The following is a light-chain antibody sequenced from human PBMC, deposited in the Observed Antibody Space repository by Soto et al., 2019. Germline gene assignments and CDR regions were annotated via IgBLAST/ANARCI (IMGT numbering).Light chain of an antibody. V-gene: IGKV3-11*01. J-gene: IGKJ1*01. CDR2: GAS. Sequence: EIVLTQSPGTLSLSPGERATLSCRASQSVGSSLSWYQQKPGQAPRLLFYGASNRATAIPDRFSGSGSGTDFTLTISSLQPDDFATYYCQQYNSYSWTFGQGTKVDIK. CDR3: QQYNSYSWT. CDR1: QSVGSS.